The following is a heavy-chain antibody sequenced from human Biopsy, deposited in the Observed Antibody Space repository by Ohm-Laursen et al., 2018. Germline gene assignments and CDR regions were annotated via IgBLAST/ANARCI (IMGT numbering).Heavy chain of an antibody. Sequence: SLRLSCSASGFTFSDYYMSWIRQAPGKGLEWPSYISGSGTTIFYADSVKGRFTVSRDNAKNSLYLQMNSLTVEDTAVYYCARDGAGSYHDYWGQGTLVTVSS. J-gene: IGHJ4*02. CDR3: ARDGAGSYHDY. V-gene: IGHV3-11*01. CDR1: GFTFSDYY. D-gene: IGHD3-10*01. CDR2: ISGSGTTI.